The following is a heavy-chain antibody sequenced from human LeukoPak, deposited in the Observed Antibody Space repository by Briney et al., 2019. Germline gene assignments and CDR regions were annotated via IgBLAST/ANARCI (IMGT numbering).Heavy chain of an antibody. D-gene: IGHD2-2*01. Sequence: GASVKVSCKASGGTFSSYAISWVRQAPGQGLEWMGGIIPIFGTANYAQKLQGRVTITADKSTSTAYMELSSLRSEDTAVYYCAKHDSSTSRRRRTTIGAFDIWGQGTMVTVSS. V-gene: IGHV1-69*06. J-gene: IGHJ3*02. CDR1: GGTFSSYA. CDR2: IIPIFGTA. CDR3: AKHDSSTSRRRRTTIGAFDI.